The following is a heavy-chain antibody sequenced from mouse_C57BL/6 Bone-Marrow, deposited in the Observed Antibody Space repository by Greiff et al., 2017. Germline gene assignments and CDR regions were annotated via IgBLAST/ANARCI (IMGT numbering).Heavy chain of an antibody. Sequence: VMLVESGAELARPGASVKLSCKASGYTFTSYGISWVKQRTGQGLEWIGEIYPRSGNTYYNEKFKGKATLTADKSSSTAYMELRSLTSEDAAVYFCARGNCYDMDYWGQGTSVTVSS. J-gene: IGHJ4*01. V-gene: IGHV1-81*01. CDR3: ARGNCYDMDY. D-gene: IGHD2-1*01. CDR1: GYTFTSYG. CDR2: IYPRSGNT.